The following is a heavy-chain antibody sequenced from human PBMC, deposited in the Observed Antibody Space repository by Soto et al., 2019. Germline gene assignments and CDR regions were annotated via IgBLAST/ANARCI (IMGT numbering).Heavy chain of an antibody. D-gene: IGHD1-26*01. CDR2: ISYDGSYK. Sequence: GGFLRLFCSASGFTFRSYGMHWVRPAPGKGLEWVAVISYDGSYKYYADSVKGRVTISRDNSKNTLYLQMNSLRAEDTAVYYCAKVASGSGMEVADYWGQGTLVTVSS. CDR1: GFTFRSYG. J-gene: IGHJ4*02. V-gene: IGHV3-30*18. CDR3: AKVASGSGMEVADY.